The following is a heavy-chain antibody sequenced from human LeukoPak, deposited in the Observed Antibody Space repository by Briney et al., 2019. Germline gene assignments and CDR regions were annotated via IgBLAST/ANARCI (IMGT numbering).Heavy chain of an antibody. D-gene: IGHD3-22*01. Sequence: SETLSLTCTVSGGSISSSSYYWGWIRQPPGKGLGWIGSIYYSGSTYYNPSLKSRVTISVDSSKNQFSLKLSSVTAADTAVYYCASQYYYDSSGYQDYWGQGTLVTVSS. V-gene: IGHV4-39*01. CDR3: ASQYYYDSSGYQDY. CDR1: GGSISSSSYY. CDR2: IYYSGST. J-gene: IGHJ4*02.